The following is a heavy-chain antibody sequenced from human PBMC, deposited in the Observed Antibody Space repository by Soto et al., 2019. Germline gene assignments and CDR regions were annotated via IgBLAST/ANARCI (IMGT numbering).Heavy chain of an antibody. CDR2: INHSGST. CDR3: ARVSYWGRLTSWGAGYYFDY. CDR1: GGAFSGYY. D-gene: IGHD7-27*01. V-gene: IGHV4-34*01. J-gene: IGHJ4*02. Sequence: SETLSLTCAVYGGAFSGYYWSWIRQPPGKGLEWIGEINHSGSTNYNPSLKRRVTISVDTSKNQFSLKLSSVTAADTAVYYCARVSYWGRLTSWGAGYYFDYWGQGTLVTVSS.